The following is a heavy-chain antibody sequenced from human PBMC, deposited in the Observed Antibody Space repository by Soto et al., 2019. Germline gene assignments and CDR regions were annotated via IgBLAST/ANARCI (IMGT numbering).Heavy chain of an antibody. J-gene: IGHJ4*02. CDR2: IYYSGRT. V-gene: IGHV4-59*01. D-gene: IGHD6-13*01. Sequence: PSETLSLTCTVSGGSISSYYWSWIRQPPGKGLEWIGYIYYSGRTNYNPSLKSRVTISVDTSKNQFSLKLSSVTAADTAVYYRARKSSIYSTWPLIDYWGQGTLVTVS. CDR3: ARKSSIYSTWPLIDY. CDR1: GGSISSYY.